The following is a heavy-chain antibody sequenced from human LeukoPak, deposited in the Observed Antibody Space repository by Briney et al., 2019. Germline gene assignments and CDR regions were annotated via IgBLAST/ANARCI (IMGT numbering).Heavy chain of an antibody. CDR3: VKGRSGSSTRLGFDY. J-gene: IGHJ4*02. Sequence: PGGSLRLSCSGSGFTFSSYAIHWVRQASGKGLEYVSAISSNGGSTYYADSVKGRFTISRDNSKNTLYLQMSSLRAEDTAVYYCVKGRSGSSTRLGFDYWGQGTLVTVSS. CDR2: ISSNGGST. D-gene: IGHD1-26*01. CDR1: GFTFSSYA. V-gene: IGHV3-64D*06.